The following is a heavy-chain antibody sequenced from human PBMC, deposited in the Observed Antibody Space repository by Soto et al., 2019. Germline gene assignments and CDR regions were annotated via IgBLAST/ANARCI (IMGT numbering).Heavy chain of an antibody. D-gene: IGHD6-19*01. CDR1: GFIFSGSA. CDR2: IGRKAKNYAT. V-gene: IGHV3-73*02. CDR3: VRQWLVFSQLDN. Sequence: DVHLVQSGGGLVQPGGSLKLSCAASGFIFSGSAMHWVRQASGKGLEWVGRIGRKAKNYATEYGASVEGRFTISRDDSKNTTFLLMNSLKSEDTAVYFCVRQWLVFSQLDNWGQGPLVTVSS. J-gene: IGHJ4*02.